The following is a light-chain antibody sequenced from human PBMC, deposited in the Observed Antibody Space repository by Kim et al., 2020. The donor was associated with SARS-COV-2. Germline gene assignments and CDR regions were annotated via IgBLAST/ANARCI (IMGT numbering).Light chain of an antibody. CDR1: SGHSSYA. Sequence: SVKLPCTLSSGHSSYAIAWHQQQPEKGPRYLMKLNSDGSHSKGDGIPDRFSGSSSGAERYLTISSLQSEDEADYYCQTWGTGNWVFGGGTQLTVL. CDR3: QTWGTGNWV. J-gene: IGLJ3*02. CDR2: LNSDGSH. V-gene: IGLV4-69*01.